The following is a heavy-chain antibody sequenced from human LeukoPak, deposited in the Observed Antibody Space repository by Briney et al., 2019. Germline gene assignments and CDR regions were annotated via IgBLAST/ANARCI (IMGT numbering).Heavy chain of an antibody. V-gene: IGHV3-21*01. CDR1: GFTFSSYT. CDR2: ISGTSTYI. J-gene: IGHJ3*01. D-gene: IGHD6-25*01. CDR3: ARGMRQIDDAFDL. Sequence: PGGSLRLSCAASGFTFSSYTMNWVRQAPGKGLEWVSSISGTSTYIHDADSVKGRFTVFRDNANKSLYLQMISLRVEDTAMYYCARGMRQIDDAFDLWGQGTMVTVSS.